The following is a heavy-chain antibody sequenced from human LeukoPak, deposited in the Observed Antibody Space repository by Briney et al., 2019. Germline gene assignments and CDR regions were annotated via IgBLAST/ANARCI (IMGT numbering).Heavy chain of an antibody. Sequence: GGSLRLSCAASGFTFSSYAMSWVRQAPGKGLEWVSAISGSGGSTSYADSVKGRFTISRDNAKNTLYLQMNSLRAEDTAVYYCARDPVLLWFGTREGGHYGMDVWGQGTTVTVSS. CDR2: ISGSGGST. CDR1: GFTFSSYA. D-gene: IGHD3-10*01. CDR3: ARDPVLLWFGTREGGHYGMDV. J-gene: IGHJ6*02. V-gene: IGHV3-23*01.